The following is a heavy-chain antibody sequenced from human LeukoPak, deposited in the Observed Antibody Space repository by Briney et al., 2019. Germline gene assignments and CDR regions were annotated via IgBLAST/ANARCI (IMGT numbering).Heavy chain of an antibody. Sequence: PGGSLRLSCAASGFTFSSYSMNWVRQAPGKGLEWVSSISSSSSYIYYADSVKGRFTISRDNAKNSLYLQMNSLRAEDTAVYYCARRIAAGSLNYYYYYMDVWGKGTTVTVSS. CDR1: GFTFSSYS. V-gene: IGHV3-21*01. J-gene: IGHJ6*03. CDR2: ISSSSSYI. D-gene: IGHD6-13*01. CDR3: ARRIAAGSLNYYYYYMDV.